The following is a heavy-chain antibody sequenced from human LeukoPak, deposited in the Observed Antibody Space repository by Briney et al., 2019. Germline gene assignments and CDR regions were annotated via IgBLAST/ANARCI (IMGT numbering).Heavy chain of an antibody. Sequence: ASVKVSCKASGGTFISYAISWVRQAPGQGLEWMGRIIPIFGTANYAQKFQGRVTITTDESTSTAYMELSSLRSEDTAVYYCTSFPRGGSYYCDYWGQGTLVTVSS. D-gene: IGHD1-26*01. V-gene: IGHV1-69*05. CDR1: GGTFISYA. CDR2: IIPIFGTA. CDR3: TSFPRGGSYYCDY. J-gene: IGHJ4*02.